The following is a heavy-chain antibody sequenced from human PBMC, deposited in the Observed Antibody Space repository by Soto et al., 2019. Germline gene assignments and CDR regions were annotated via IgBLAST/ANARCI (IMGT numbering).Heavy chain of an antibody. CDR3: ARGIASSSLVTFDV. J-gene: IGHJ3*01. V-gene: IGHV3-21*01. Sequence: PGGSLRLSCAASGFTFSRYIMHWVRQAPGQGLEWIATISSTSTNIYYADSVKGRITISRDNPKNSLSLQMDSLRREDTAVYYCARGIASSSLVTFDVWGQGTKVTVSS. CDR1: GFTFSRYI. D-gene: IGHD2-21*01. CDR2: ISSTSTNI.